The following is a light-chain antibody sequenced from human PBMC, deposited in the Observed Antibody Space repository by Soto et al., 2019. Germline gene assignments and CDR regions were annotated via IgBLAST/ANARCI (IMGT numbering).Light chain of an antibody. V-gene: IGKV1-9*01. CDR3: QQLHTYPQA. J-gene: IGKJ2*01. CDR1: QGISSY. Sequence: IQLTQSPSSLSASVGDRVTITCRASQGISSYLAWYQQKPGKAPKLLISAASTLQSGVPSRFSGSGSGTAFTLTVSSLQPEDFATNYCQQLHTYPQALGPGTKLEIK. CDR2: AAS.